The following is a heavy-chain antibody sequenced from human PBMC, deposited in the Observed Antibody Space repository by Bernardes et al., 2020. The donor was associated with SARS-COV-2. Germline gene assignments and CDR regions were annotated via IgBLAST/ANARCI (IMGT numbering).Heavy chain of an antibody. CDR1: GGSFSGYY. D-gene: IGHD3-3*01. V-gene: IGHV4-34*01. CDR3: ARAVLFFGVVITYFDY. J-gene: IGHJ4*02. CDR2: INHSGST. Sequence: SETLSLTCAVYGGSFSGYYWSWIRQPPGKGLEWIGEINHSGSTNYNPSLKSRVTISVDTSKNQFSLKLSSVTAADTAVYYCARAVLFFGVVITYFDYWGQGTLVTVSS.